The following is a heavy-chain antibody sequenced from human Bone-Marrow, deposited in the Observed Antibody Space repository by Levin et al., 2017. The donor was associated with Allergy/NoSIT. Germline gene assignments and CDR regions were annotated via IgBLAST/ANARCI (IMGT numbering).Heavy chain of an antibody. V-gene: IGHV3-21*06. D-gene: IGHD1-26*01. CDR3: ARWGWDRFGIDL. CDR2: VTNTGSHI. J-gene: IGHJ5*02. CDR1: GFIFDRHN. Sequence: PGGSLRLSCEGSGFIFDRHNMNWVRQAPGKGLEWVSYVTNTGSHIYYASSVEGRFTISRDNAKNSVYLQMNSLTAEDTAVYYCARWGWDRFGIDLWGQGTLVTVSS.